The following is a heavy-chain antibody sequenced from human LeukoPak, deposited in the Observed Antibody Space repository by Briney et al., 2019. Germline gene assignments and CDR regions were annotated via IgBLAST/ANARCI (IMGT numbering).Heavy chain of an antibody. V-gene: IGHV1-18*01. CDR1: GYTFTSYG. CDR3: AREAGEQQLVGGGYYYYYMDV. CDR2: ISAYNGNT. Sequence: PWASVKVSCKASGYTFTSYGISWVRQAPGQGLEWMGWISAYNGNTNYAQKLQGRVTMTTDTSTSTAYMELSSLRSEDTAVYYCAREAGEQQLVGGGYYYYYMDVWGKGTTVTVSS. D-gene: IGHD6-6*01. J-gene: IGHJ6*03.